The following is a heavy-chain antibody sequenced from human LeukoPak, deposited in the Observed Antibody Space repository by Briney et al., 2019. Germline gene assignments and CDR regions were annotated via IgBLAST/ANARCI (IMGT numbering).Heavy chain of an antibody. CDR2: INPNSGDT. CDR3: ARYTCISGWVDS. Sequence: ASVKVSCMASGHTFTGDYIYWVRQAPGQGLDWMGWINPNSGDTHYAQKFQGRVTMTRDTSISTAYMELSGLRSDDTAVFYCARYTCISGWVDSGAQGTLVTVSS. V-gene: IGHV1-2*02. D-gene: IGHD6-19*01. J-gene: IGHJ4*02. CDR1: GHTFTGDY.